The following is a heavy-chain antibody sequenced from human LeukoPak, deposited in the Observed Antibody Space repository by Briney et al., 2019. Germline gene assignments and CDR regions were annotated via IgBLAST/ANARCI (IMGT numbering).Heavy chain of an antibody. D-gene: IGHD4-17*01. Sequence: PGGSLRLSCVASGFTFSISSMSWVRQAPGKGLEWVSYISSSSSSIYDADSVRGRFTISRDNAKNSLYLQMNSLRAEDTALYYCAKDIIRSSTVTTSGLDYWGQGTLVTVSS. CDR3: AKDIIRSSTVTTSGLDY. V-gene: IGHV3-48*04. J-gene: IGHJ4*02. CDR2: ISSSSSSI. CDR1: GFTFSISS.